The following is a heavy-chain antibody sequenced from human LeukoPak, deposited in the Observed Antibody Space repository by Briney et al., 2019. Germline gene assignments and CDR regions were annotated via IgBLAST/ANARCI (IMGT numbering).Heavy chain of an antibody. Sequence: GGSLRLSCAASGFTFSSYAMHWVRQAPGKGLEWVAVISYDGSNKYYADSVKGRFTISRDNSKNTLYLQMNSLRAEDTAVYYCARTAGEITMIVVGLDYWGQGTLVTVSS. CDR3: ARTAGEITMIVVGLDY. CDR1: GFTFSSYA. D-gene: IGHD3-22*01. J-gene: IGHJ4*02. CDR2: ISYDGSNK. V-gene: IGHV3-30-3*01.